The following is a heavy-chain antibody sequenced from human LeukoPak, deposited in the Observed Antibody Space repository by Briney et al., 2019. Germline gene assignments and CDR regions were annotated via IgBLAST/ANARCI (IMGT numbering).Heavy chain of an antibody. D-gene: IGHD4-17*01. J-gene: IGHJ4*02. Sequence: ASVKVSCKASGYTFSTYAMNWVRQAPGQGLEWMAWINTNTGNPTYAQGFTGRFVFSLDTSVSTAYLQISSLKAEDTAVYYCATGTTFFDNWGQGTLVTVSS. CDR3: ATGTTFFDN. CDR2: INTNTGNP. CDR1: GYTFSTYA. V-gene: IGHV7-4-1*02.